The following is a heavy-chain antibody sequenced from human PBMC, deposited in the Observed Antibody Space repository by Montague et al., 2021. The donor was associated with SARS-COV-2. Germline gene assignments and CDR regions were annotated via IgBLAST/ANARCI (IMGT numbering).Heavy chain of an antibody. V-gene: IGHV4-39*01. Sequence: SETLSLTCSVSGGSISSSGYYWGWIRQPPGKGLEWIGSIYYSGTTYYSPSLKSRVTISVETSKNQFSLKLSSVTAADTAVYYCASVEKLGYCSGDRCAGRPAVGGQGTRVTVSS. CDR1: GGSISSSGYY. CDR2: IYYSGTT. J-gene: IGHJ4*02. D-gene: IGHD2-15*01. CDR3: ASVEKLGYCSGDRCAGRPAV.